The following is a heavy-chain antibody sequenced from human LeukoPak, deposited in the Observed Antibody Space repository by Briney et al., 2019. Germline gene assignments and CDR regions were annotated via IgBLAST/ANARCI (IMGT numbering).Heavy chain of an antibody. J-gene: IGHJ4*02. V-gene: IGHV3-30*03. CDR2: ISYDGSNK. Sequence: GGSLRLSCAASGFTFSSYGMHWVRQAPGKGLEWVAVISYDGSNKYYADSVKGRFTISRDNSKNTLYLQMNSLRAEDTAVYYCATDLGIAAAGYFDYWGQGTLVTVSS. CDR1: GFTFSSYG. CDR3: ATDLGIAAAGYFDY. D-gene: IGHD6-13*01.